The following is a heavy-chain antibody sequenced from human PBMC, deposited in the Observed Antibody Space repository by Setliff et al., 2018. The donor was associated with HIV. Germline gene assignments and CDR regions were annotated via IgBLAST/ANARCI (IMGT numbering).Heavy chain of an antibody. CDR2: IYYSGST. CDR3: ARRTFGSGRFDP. CDR1: GGSIRSSSSY. V-gene: IGHV4-39*01. D-gene: IGHD6-19*01. Sequence: NPSETLSLTCTVSGGSIRSSSSYWGWIRQPPGKGLEWIGIIYYSGSTYYKPSLKSRVTMSVDTSKNQFSLKLNSVTAADTAMYYCARRTFGSGRFDPWGQGTPVTVSS. J-gene: IGHJ5*02.